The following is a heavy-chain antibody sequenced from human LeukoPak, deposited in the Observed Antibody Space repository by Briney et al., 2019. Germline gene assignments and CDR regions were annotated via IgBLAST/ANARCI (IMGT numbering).Heavy chain of an antibody. Sequence: ASVKVSCKASGYTFTSYGISWVRQAPGQGLEWMGWISAYNGNTNYAQKLQGRVTMTTDTSTSTAYMELRSLRSDDTAVYYCARGADLGYSYGPKTKRYFDYWGQGTLVTVSS. V-gene: IGHV1-18*01. J-gene: IGHJ4*02. CDR3: ARGADLGYSYGPKTKRYFDY. CDR1: GYTFTSYG. D-gene: IGHD5-18*01. CDR2: ISAYNGNT.